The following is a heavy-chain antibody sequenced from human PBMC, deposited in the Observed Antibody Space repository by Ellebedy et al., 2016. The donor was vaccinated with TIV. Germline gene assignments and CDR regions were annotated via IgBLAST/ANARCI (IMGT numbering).Heavy chain of an antibody. CDR1: GGSFSGYY. Sequence: MPSETLSLTCAVYGGSFSGYYWSWIRQPPGKGLELIGEINHSGSTNYNPSLKSRVTISVDTSKNQFSLTLSSVTAADTAVYYCARSKWLVHAFDIWGQGTMVTVSS. D-gene: IGHD6-19*01. J-gene: IGHJ3*02. V-gene: IGHV4-34*01. CDR3: ARSKWLVHAFDI. CDR2: INHSGST.